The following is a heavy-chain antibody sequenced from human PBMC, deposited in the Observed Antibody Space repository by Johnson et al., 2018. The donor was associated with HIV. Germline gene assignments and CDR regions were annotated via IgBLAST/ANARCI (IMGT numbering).Heavy chain of an antibody. J-gene: IGHJ3*02. D-gene: IGHD3-22*01. CDR1: GFTFDDYG. CDR3: AIATYYYDSSGYRGDAFDI. Sequence: VQLVESGGGVVRPGGSLRLSCAASGFTFDDYGMSWVRQAPGKGLEWVSGMNWNGGSTGYADSVTGRFTISRDNAKKSLYLQMNSLRAEDTALYSCAIATYYYDSSGYRGDAFDIWGQGTMVTVSS. V-gene: IGHV3-20*04. CDR2: MNWNGGST.